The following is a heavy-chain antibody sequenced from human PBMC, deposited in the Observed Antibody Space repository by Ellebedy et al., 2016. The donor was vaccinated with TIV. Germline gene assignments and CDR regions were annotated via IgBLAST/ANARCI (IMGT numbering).Heavy chain of an antibody. J-gene: IGHJ4*02. V-gene: IGHV3-23*01. CDR2: ISGSGGST. CDR3: AKVDYGDYPFDY. CDR1: GFTFSSYA. Sequence: GESLKISXAASGFTFSSYAMSWVRQAPGKGLEWVSAISGSGGSTYYADSVKGRFTISRDNSKNTLYLQMNSLRAEDTAVYYCAKVDYGDYPFDYWGQGTLVTVSS. D-gene: IGHD4-17*01.